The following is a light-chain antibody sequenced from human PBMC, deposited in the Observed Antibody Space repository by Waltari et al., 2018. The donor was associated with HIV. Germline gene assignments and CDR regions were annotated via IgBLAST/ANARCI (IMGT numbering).Light chain of an antibody. CDR2: RNN. J-gene: IGLJ2*01. CDR1: RSNIGSKY. Sequence: QSVLTPPPSASVTPGQRVTISCSGSRSNIGSKYVYWYQQIPGTAPKLLIYRNNPRPAGVPHRFSGSKSGTCAPLAFSGRRSEDESDYYCRAWHDSLSGVVYGGENKLTVL. V-gene: IGLV1-47*01. CDR3: RAWHDSLSGVV.